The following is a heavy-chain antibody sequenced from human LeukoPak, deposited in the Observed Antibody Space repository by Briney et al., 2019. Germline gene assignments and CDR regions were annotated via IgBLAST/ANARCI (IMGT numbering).Heavy chain of an antibody. D-gene: IGHD2-15*01. J-gene: IGHJ6*02. V-gene: IGHV3-74*01. Sequence: GGSLRLSCAASGFTFSSYWMHWVRQAPGKGLVWVSRINSDGSSTSYADSVKGRFTISRDNAKNTLYLQMNSLRAEDTAVYYCARAIGYCSGGSCWSGYYGMDVWGQGTTVTVSS. CDR1: GFTFSSYW. CDR2: INSDGSST. CDR3: ARAIGYCSGGSCWSGYYGMDV.